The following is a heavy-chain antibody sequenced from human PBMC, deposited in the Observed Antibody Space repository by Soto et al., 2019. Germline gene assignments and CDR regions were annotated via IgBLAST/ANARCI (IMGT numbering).Heavy chain of an antibody. V-gene: IGHV4-59*01. CDR3: ARALKSSGWYYYFDY. D-gene: IGHD6-19*01. Sequence: SETLSLTCTVSGGSISSYYWSWIRQPPGKGLEWIGYIYYNGSTNYNPSLKSRITISVDTSKNQYSLKLSSVTAADTAVYYCARALKSSGWYYYFDYWGQGTLVTVSS. CDR2: IYYNGST. CDR1: GGSISSYY. J-gene: IGHJ4*02.